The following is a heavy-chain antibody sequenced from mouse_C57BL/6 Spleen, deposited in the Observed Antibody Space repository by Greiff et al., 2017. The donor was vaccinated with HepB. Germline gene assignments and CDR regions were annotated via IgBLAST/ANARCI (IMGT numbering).Heavy chain of an antibody. CDR3: ARSTPHYYGSSPYYFDY. CDR1: GYTFTDYA. Sequence: QVQLQQSGPELVRPGVSVKISCKGSGYTFTDYAMHWVKQSHAKSLEWIGVISIYYGDASYNQKFKDKATMTVDKSSSTAYMELARLTSEDSAVYYCARSTPHYYGSSPYYFDYWGQGTTLTVSS. CDR2: ISIYYGDA. D-gene: IGHD1-1*01. J-gene: IGHJ2*01. V-gene: IGHV1-67*01.